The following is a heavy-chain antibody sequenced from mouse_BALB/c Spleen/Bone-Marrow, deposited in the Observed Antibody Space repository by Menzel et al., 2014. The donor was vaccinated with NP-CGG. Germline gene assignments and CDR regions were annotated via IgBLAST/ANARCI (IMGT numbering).Heavy chain of an antibody. CDR2: IDPANGNT. D-gene: IGHD2-1*01. V-gene: IGHV14-3*02. J-gene: IGHJ3*01. Sequence: EVQLQQSGAELVKPGASVKLSCTASGFNIKDTYMHWVKQRPEQGLEWIGRIDPANGNTKYDPKFQGKATITADTSSNTAYLQLSSLISEDTAVYYRARNGNYGAWFAYWGQGTLVTVSA. CDR1: GFNIKDTY. CDR3: ARNGNYGAWFAY.